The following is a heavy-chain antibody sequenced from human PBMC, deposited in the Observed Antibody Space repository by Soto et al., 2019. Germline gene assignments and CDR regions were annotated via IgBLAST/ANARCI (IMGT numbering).Heavy chain of an antibody. Sequence: EVQLVESGGGLVKPGGSLRLSCAASGFTFSSYSMNWVRQAPGKGLEWVSSISSSSSYIYYADSVKGRFTISRDNAKNSLYLQMNSLRAEDTAVYYCASTYVDYYGSESFDYWGQGTLVTVSS. J-gene: IGHJ4*02. CDR2: ISSSSSYI. CDR3: ASTYVDYYGSESFDY. D-gene: IGHD3-10*01. V-gene: IGHV3-21*01. CDR1: GFTFSSYS.